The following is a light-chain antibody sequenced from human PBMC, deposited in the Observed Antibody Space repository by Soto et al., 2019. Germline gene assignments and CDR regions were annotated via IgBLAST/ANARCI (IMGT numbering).Light chain of an antibody. Sequence: EIVMTQSPATLSVSPGERATLSCRAGQSVSSNLAWYQQKPGQAPRLLIYGASTRATGIPARFSGSGSGTDFTLTISRLEPEDFAVYYCQQYGSSGTFGQGTKVDI. CDR2: GAS. CDR3: QQYGSSGT. V-gene: IGKV3-15*01. CDR1: QSVSSN. J-gene: IGKJ1*01.